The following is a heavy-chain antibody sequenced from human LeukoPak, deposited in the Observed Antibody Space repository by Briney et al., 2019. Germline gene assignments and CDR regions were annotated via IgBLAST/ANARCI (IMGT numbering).Heavy chain of an antibody. D-gene: IGHD1-26*01. CDR3: AVRSPPNKVGATIAAFDI. J-gene: IGHJ3*02. CDR1: GYTFTGYY. Sequence: ASVKVSCKASGYTFTGYYMHWVRQAPGQGLEWMGWINPNSGGTNYAQKFQGRVTMTRDTSISTAYMELSRLRSDDTAVYYCAVRSPPNKVGATIAAFDIWGQGTMVTVSS. CDR2: INPNSGGT. V-gene: IGHV1-2*02.